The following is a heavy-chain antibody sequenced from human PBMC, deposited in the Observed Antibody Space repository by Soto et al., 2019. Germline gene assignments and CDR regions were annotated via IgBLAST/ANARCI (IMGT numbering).Heavy chain of an antibody. Sequence: VQLVESGGGVVQPGRSLRLSCAASGFTFSSYAMHWVRQAPGKGLEWVAVISYDGSNKYYADSVKGRFTISRDNSKNTLYLQMNSLRAEDTAVYYCARGRYYYDSSGSPGYWGQGTLVTVSS. D-gene: IGHD3-22*01. CDR2: ISYDGSNK. J-gene: IGHJ4*02. CDR3: ARGRYYYDSSGSPGY. CDR1: GFTFSSYA. V-gene: IGHV3-30-3*01.